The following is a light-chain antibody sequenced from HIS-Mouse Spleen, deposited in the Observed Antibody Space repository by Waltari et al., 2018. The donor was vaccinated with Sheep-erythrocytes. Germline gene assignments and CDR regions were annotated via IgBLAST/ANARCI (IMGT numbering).Light chain of an antibody. CDR1: ALPKHY. V-gene: IGLV3-25*03. CDR2: KDS. CDR3: QSADSSGTYRV. J-gene: IGLJ2*01. Sequence: SYELTQPPSVSVSPGQTARITCSGDALPKHYAYLYQQKPGQAPVLVIYKDSERPSGIPERFSGSSSGTTVTLTISGVQAEDEADYYCQSADSSGTYRVFGGGTKLTVL.